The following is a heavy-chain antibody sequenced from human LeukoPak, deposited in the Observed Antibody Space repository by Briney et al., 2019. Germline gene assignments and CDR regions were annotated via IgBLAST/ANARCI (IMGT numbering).Heavy chain of an antibody. V-gene: IGHV1-2*02. Sequence: FTGXXLHWVRQAPGQGLEWMGCVNPNSGDTNYAQKFQGSVTMTRDTSISTVYMELSRLRSDDTAVYYCARASGSYWWFDSWGQGTLVTVSS. J-gene: IGHJ5*01. D-gene: IGHD1-26*01. CDR3: ARASGSYWWFDS. CDR1: FTGXX. CDR2: VNPNSGDT.